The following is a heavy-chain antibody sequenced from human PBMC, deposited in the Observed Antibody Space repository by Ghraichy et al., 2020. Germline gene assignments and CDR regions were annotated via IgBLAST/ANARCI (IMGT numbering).Heavy chain of an antibody. J-gene: IGHJ4*02. D-gene: IGHD3-22*01. CDR2: INAGNGNT. V-gene: IGHV1-3*01. CDR3: ARGGGPGDYYDSSGHPAY. Sequence: ASVKVSCKASGYTFTSYAMHWVRQAPGQRLEWMGWINAGNGNTKYSQKFQGRVTITRDTSASTAYMELSSLRSEDTAVYYCARGGGPGDYYDSSGHPAYWGQGTLVTVSS. CDR1: GYTFTSYA.